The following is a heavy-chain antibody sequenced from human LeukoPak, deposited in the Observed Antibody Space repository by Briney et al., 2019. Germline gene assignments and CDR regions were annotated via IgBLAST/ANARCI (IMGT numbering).Heavy chain of an antibody. CDR3: ARMGKHIVAVFRDYGMDV. Sequence: ASVKVSSKASGYIFTRYAMHWVRQAPGQRLEWMGWIDAGNGNTKYSQKFQDRVIITRDTSASTVYMELSSLRSEDTAVYFCARMGKHIVAVFRDYGMDVWGNGTTVTVSS. J-gene: IGHJ6*04. CDR1: GYIFTRYA. D-gene: IGHD2-21*01. V-gene: IGHV1-3*01. CDR2: IDAGNGNT.